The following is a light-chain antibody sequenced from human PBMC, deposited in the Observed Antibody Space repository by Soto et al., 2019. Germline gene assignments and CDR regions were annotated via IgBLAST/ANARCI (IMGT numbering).Light chain of an antibody. Sequence: EIVMTQSPATLSVSPGERATLSCRASHRVSSYLAWYQQRPGQAPRLLIYGASTRATDIPARFSGSGSGTEFTLTISSLQSEDFAVYFCQQYDDWLRLTFGGGTKVDI. CDR2: GAS. J-gene: IGKJ4*01. CDR1: HRVSSY. CDR3: QQYDDWLRLT. V-gene: IGKV3-15*01.